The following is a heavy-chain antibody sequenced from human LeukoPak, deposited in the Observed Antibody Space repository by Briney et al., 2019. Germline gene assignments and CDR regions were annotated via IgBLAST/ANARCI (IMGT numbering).Heavy chain of an antibody. V-gene: IGHV3-7*01. CDR3: ARTSGDHFDY. D-gene: IGHD4-17*01. CDR1: GFPFRTYW. CDR2: INEDGGEK. J-gene: IGHJ4*02. Sequence: GGSLRLSCAASGFPFRTYWMSWVRQAPGKGLEWVANINEDGGEKYYADSVKGRFTISRDNARNSLYVQMNNLRAEDTAVYYCARTSGDHFDYWGQGTLVAVSS.